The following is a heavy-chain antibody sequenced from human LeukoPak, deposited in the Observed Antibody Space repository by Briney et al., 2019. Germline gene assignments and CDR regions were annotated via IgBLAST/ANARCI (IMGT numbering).Heavy chain of an antibody. V-gene: IGHV4-34*01. CDR3: ARWMGGPDY. Sequence: PGGSLRLSCAASGFTFSDYYMSWIRQPPGKGLEWIGEINHSGSTNYNPSLKSRVTISVDTSKNQFSLKLSSVTAADTAVYYCARWMGGPDYWGQGTLVTVSS. D-gene: IGHD3-16*01. CDR1: GFTFSDYY. J-gene: IGHJ4*02. CDR2: INHSGST.